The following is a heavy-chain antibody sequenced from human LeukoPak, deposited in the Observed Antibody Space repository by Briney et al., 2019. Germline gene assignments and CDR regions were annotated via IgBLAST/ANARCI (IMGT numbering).Heavy chain of an antibody. D-gene: IGHD5-18*01. CDR2: IYSGGST. CDR1: GFTFSSYG. CDR3: AKDQKRGYSYGYLFYYYYMDV. V-gene: IGHV3-66*02. Sequence: PGGSLRLSCAASGFTFSSYGMSWVRQAPGKGLEWVSVIYSGGSTYYADSVKGRFTISRDNSKNTLYLQMNSLRAEDTAVYYCAKDQKRGYSYGYLFYYYYMDVWGKGTTVTISS. J-gene: IGHJ6*03.